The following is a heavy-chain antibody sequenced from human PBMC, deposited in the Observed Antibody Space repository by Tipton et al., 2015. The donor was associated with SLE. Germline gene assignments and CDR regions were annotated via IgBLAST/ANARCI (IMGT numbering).Heavy chain of an antibody. CDR2: IYYSGST. D-gene: IGHD3-3*01. CDR1: GGSISSYY. V-gene: IGHV4-59*12. J-gene: IGHJ4*02. Sequence: TLSLTCTVSGGSISSYYWSWIRQPPGKGLEWIGYIYYSGSTNYNPSLKSRVTISVDKSKNQFSLKLSSVTAADTAVYYCARVVSFYDFWSGYSEWGQGTLVTVSS. CDR3: ARVVSFYDFWSGYSE.